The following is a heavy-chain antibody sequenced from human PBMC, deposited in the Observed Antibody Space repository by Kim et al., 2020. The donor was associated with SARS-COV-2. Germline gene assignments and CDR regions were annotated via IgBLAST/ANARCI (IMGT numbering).Heavy chain of an antibody. V-gene: IGHV4-34*01. Sequence: SLKSRVTISVDTSKNQFSLKLSSVTAADTAVYYCARGRMRTTVKLGRFDYWGQGTLVTVSS. CDR3: ARGRMRTTVKLGRFDY. J-gene: IGHJ4*02. D-gene: IGHD4-17*01.